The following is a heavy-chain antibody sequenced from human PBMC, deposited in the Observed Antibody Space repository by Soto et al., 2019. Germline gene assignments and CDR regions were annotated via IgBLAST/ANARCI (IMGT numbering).Heavy chain of an antibody. V-gene: IGHV1-2*02. D-gene: IGHD3-10*01. Sequence: ASVKVSCKASGYTFTGYYMHWVRQAPGQGLEWMGWINPNSGGTNYAQKFQGRVTMTRDTSISTAYMELSRLRSDDTAVYYCARTRPPFGDEGMDVWGQGTKVTVSS. CDR3: ARTRPPFGDEGMDV. J-gene: IGHJ6*02. CDR2: INPNSGGT. CDR1: GYTFTGYY.